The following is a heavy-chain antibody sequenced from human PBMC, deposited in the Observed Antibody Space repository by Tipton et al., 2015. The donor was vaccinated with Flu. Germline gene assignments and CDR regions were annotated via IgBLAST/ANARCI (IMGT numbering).Heavy chain of an antibody. V-gene: IGHV4-38-2*01. D-gene: IGHD3-10*01. CDR3: ARHGREYFYGSGTGY. Sequence: TLSLTCSVSGDSIGSDYFWGWIRQPPGKGLQWIGNVHRSGNTYYNPSLTSRVTISVDTSKNQFSLKLSSVTAADTAVYYCARHGREYFYGSGTGYWGQGTLVTVSS. J-gene: IGHJ4*02. CDR1: GDSIGSDYF. CDR2: VHRSGNT.